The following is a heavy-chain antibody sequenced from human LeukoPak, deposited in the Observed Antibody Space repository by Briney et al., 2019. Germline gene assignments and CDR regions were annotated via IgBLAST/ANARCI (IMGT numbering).Heavy chain of an antibody. CDR1: GYTFTGYY. J-gene: IGHJ4*02. CDR2: INPNNGGT. CDR3: AVVQGIAVAALHDY. D-gene: IGHD6-19*01. Sequence: ASVKVSCKASGYTFTGYYMHWVRQAPGQGLEWMGWINPNNGGTNYAQKFQGRVTMTRDTSISTAYMELSRLRSDDTAVYYCAVVQGIAVAALHDYWGQGTLVTVSS. V-gene: IGHV1-2*02.